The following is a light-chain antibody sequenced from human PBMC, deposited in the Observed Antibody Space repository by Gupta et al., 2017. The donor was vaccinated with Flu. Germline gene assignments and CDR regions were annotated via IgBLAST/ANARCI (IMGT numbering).Light chain of an antibody. CDR3: NSYSNMDTPYV. CDR2: EVT. Sequence: QSALTQPASVSGSRGQSITISCTGSHSDLGTYDYVSWYQQHPGNAPKLIIFEVTSRTSGVSSRFSGSKSGYSASLTISRLQAEDEADYYCNSYSNMDTPYVFGTGTKVTVL. CDR1: HSDLGTYDY. J-gene: IGLJ1*01. V-gene: IGLV2-14*01.